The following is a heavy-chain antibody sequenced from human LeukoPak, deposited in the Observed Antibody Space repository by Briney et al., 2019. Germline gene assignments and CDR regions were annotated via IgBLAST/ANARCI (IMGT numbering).Heavy chain of an antibody. J-gene: IGHJ4*02. CDR2: IYPGDSDT. CDR3: ARGGSTMVTPYYFDY. V-gene: IGHV5-51*01. Sequence: GESLKISCKGSGYSFTSYWIGWVRQMPGKGLEGVGIIYPGDSDTRYSPSFQGQVTISADKSISTAYLQWSSLKASDTAMYYCARGGSTMVTPYYFDYWGQGTLVTVSS. D-gene: IGHD3-10*01. CDR1: GYSFTSYW.